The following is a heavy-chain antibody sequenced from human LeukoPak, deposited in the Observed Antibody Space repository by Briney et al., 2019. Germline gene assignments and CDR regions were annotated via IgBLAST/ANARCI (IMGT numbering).Heavy chain of an antibody. V-gene: IGHV4-61*01. CDR1: GGSVSSGSYY. Sequence: SETLSLTCTVSGGSVSSGSYYWSWSRQPPGKGLEWIGYVYYSGSTNYNPSLKSRVTISVDTSKNQFSLKLSSVTAADTAVYYCARAPAHSSGRSTYHFDYWGQGTLVTVSS. CDR2: VYYSGST. D-gene: IGHD6-19*01. J-gene: IGHJ4*02. CDR3: ARAPAHSSGRSTYHFDY.